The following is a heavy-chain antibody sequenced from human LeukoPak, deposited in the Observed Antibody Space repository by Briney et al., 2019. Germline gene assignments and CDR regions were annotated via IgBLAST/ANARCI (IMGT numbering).Heavy chain of an antibody. CDR3: ARASFYSAEGYCSSTSCYALDY. Sequence: SETLSLTCTVSGGSIISGGYYWSWIRQYPGKGLEWIGYIYYSGSTHYNPSLKSRLIVSVDTSKNQFSLKLRSVTAADAAVYYCARASFYSAEGYCSSTSCYALDYWGQGTLVTVSS. CDR1: GGSIISGGYY. CDR2: IYYSGST. D-gene: IGHD2-2*01. V-gene: IGHV4-31*03. J-gene: IGHJ4*02.